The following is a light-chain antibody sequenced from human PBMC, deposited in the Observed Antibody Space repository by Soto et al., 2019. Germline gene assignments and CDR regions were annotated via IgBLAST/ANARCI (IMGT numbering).Light chain of an antibody. CDR3: QHYNSYPLT. Sequence: DIQMTQSPSTLSASVGARVTITCRASQSISSWLAWYQQKPGKAPNLLIYKASSLESGVPSRFGCSGSGTEFSLTISSLQPDDFATYYCQHYNSYPLTFGGGTKVEIK. J-gene: IGKJ4*01. V-gene: IGKV1-5*03. CDR2: KAS. CDR1: QSISSW.